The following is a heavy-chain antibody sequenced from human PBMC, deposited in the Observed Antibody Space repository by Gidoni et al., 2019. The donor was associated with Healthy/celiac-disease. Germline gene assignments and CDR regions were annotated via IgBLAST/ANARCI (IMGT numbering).Heavy chain of an antibody. Sequence: EVQLVQSGAEVKKPGESLRLSCKGSEYSFTSYWISWVRQMPGTGLEWMGRIDPSDSYPNYSPSFQGHVAISANKSISTAYLQWGSLKASDTAMYYCARQGEWLEPDYWGQGTLVTVSS. J-gene: IGHJ4*02. V-gene: IGHV5-10-1*03. CDR2: IDPSDSYP. CDR1: EYSFTSYW. CDR3: ARQGEWLEPDY. D-gene: IGHD2-21*01.